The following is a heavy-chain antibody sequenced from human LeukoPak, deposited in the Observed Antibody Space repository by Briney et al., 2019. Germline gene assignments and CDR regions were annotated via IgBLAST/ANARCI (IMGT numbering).Heavy chain of an antibody. CDR1: GYTFTGYY. J-gene: IGHJ6*02. V-gene: IGHV1-2*02. Sequence: TSVKVSCKASGYTFTGYYIHWVRQAPGQGLEWMGWINPNSGGTNSAQKFQGRLTMTRDTSISTAYLELSRLRSDDTAVYYCAIAGYCSSTGCYVLKYYHYGLDVWGQGTTVTVSS. CDR3: AIAGYCSSTGCYVLKYYHYGLDV. CDR2: INPNSGGT. D-gene: IGHD2-2*01.